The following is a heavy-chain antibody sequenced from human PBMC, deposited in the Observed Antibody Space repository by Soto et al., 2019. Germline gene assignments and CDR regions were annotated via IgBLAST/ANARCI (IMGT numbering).Heavy chain of an antibody. CDR1: GGSIRSYY. CDR3: ARVSSNWYPDY. D-gene: IGHD6-13*01. V-gene: IGHV4-59*08. CDR2: IYYSGST. J-gene: IGHJ4*02. Sequence: QVQLQESGPGLVKPSETLSLTCTVSGGSIRSYYWSWIRQPPGKGLEWIGYIYYSGSTNYNPSLKSRVTILVETYKNQFSLKLSSVTAADTAVYYCARVSSNWYPDYWGQGTLVTVSS.